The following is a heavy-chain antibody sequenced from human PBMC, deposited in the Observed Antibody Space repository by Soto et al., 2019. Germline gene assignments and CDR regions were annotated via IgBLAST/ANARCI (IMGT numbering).Heavy chain of an antibody. CDR1: GFSLTTLGAG. CDR2: IYWDDDR. V-gene: IGHV2-5*02. D-gene: IGHD1-1*01. Sequence: QITLRESGPTLVKPTQALTLTCNFSGFSLTTLGAGVGWVRQPPGKALEWLALIYWDDDRQFSPSLKTSLTITKDPSKNLVVLTMTNIDPVDTGTYYCAHTQLTTAANAFDVWGPGTIVTVSS. J-gene: IGHJ3*01. CDR3: AHTQLTTAANAFDV.